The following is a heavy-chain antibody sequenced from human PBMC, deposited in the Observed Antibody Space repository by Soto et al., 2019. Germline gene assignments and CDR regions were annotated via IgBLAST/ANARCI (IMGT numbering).Heavy chain of an antibody. J-gene: IGHJ4*02. D-gene: IGHD2-15*01. CDR2: ISGSGGST. Sequence: GGSLRLSCAASGFTFSSYAMSWVRQAPGKGLEWVSAISGSGGSTYYADSVKGRFTISRDNSKNTLYLRMNSLRAEDTAVYYCAKDDCSGGSCYSAPPNFDYWGQGALVTVSS. CDR1: GFTFSSYA. CDR3: AKDDCSGGSCYSAPPNFDY. V-gene: IGHV3-23*01.